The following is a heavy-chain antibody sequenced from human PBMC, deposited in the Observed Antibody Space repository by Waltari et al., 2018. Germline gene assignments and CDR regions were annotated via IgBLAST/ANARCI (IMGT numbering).Heavy chain of an antibody. D-gene: IGHD4-17*01. Sequence: DVELVESGGGLVKPGVSLRLSCVGSGFTFSTYIINWVRQAPGKGGGWFSTVSGRSNHIFYADSLKGRLTNSRDNAKSVVYLHLDSLRVDDTGVYCWARGMELTAVGTYIPGRPFWGQGTLVTVSS. J-gene: IGHJ4*02. V-gene: IGHV3-21*02. CDR2: VSGRSNHI. CDR1: GFTFSTYI. CDR3: ARGMELTAVGTYIPGRPF.